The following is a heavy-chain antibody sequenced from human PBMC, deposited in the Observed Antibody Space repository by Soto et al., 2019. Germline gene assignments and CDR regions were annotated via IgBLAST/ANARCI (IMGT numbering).Heavy chain of an antibody. CDR3: ARPAWHGDVEDWYFDL. CDR1: GYSFTSYW. CDR2: IYPGDSAT. D-gene: IGHD4-17*01. J-gene: IGHJ2*01. Sequence: EVQLVQSGAEVKKPGESLKISCKGSGYSFTSYWIGWVRQVPGKGLEWMGIIYPGDSATSYSPSFQGQVTISADMSISTANLLWRRLKASDTAMYFCARPAWHGDVEDWYFDLWGSGTLVTVSS. V-gene: IGHV5-51*03.